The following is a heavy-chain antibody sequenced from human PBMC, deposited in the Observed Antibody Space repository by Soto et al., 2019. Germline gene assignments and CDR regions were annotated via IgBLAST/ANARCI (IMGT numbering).Heavy chain of an antibody. V-gene: IGHV3-7*03. CDR1: GFTFSSYW. CDR2: IKQDGSEQ. Sequence: GGSLRLSCAASGFTFSSYWMSWVRQAPGMGLEWVANIKQDGSEQNYVDSVKGRLTISRDNAKNSLYLQMNSLRAEDTAVYYCASEGTIGPADGMDARGQGTTVTVSS. D-gene: IGHD1-1*01. CDR3: ASEGTIGPADGMDA. J-gene: IGHJ6*02.